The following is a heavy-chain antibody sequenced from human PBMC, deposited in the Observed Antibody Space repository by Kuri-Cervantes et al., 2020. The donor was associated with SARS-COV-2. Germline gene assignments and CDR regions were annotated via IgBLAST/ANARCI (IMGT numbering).Heavy chain of an antibody. CDR1: GYTFTGYY. J-gene: IGHJ3*02. Sequence: ASVKVSCKASGYTFTGYYMHWVRQAPGQGLEWMGWVNPNSGGTNYAQKFQGWVTMTRDTSISTVYMELSRLRSDDTAVYYCASSTPFRRLVVISQGVAFDIWGQGTMVTVSS. V-gene: IGHV1-2*04. CDR2: VNPNSGGT. CDR3: ASSTPFRRLVVISQGVAFDI. D-gene: IGHD3-22*01.